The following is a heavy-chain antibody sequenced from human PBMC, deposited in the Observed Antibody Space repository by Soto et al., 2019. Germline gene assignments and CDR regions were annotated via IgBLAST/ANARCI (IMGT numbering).Heavy chain of an antibody. CDR3: ARSYLEYSSASWFDP. Sequence: PSETLSLTCAVSGGSITSSKWWSWVRQPPGKGLEWIGEIYHSGSTNYNPSLKSRVTISVDKSKNQFSLKLSSVTAADTAVYYCARSYLEYSSASWFDPWGQGTLVTVSS. CDR1: GGSITSSKW. D-gene: IGHD6-6*01. J-gene: IGHJ5*02. CDR2: IYHSGST. V-gene: IGHV4-4*02.